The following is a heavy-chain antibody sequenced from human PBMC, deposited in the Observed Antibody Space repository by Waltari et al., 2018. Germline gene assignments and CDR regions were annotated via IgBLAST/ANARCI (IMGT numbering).Heavy chain of an antibody. CDR3: GKLDYDGNGFPNYFDH. CDR1: GFTFSSSA. J-gene: IGHJ4*02. CDR2: IMDSGGST. Sequence: EVRLLESGGGLVQPGGSLRLSCAASGFTFSSSAITWVRQAPGKGLDWVSTIMDSGGSTYYADSVKGRFTISRDNSKITLYLQMSSLRVEDTAIYYCGKLDYDGNGFPNYFDHWGQGTLVTVSS. V-gene: IGHV3-23*01. D-gene: IGHD3-22*01.